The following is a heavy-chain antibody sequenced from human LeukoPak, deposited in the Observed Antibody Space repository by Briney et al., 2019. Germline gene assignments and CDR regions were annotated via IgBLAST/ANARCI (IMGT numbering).Heavy chain of an antibody. Sequence: SGTLSLTCGVSGGSITSTNDWTWVRQPPGKGLEWIGEVNLQGSTNYNPSLMGRVAISVDTSENHISLQLTSVTAADTAVYYCAREGGPYRPLDYSGQGALVTVSS. CDR3: AREGGPYRPLDY. CDR2: VNLQGST. J-gene: IGHJ4*02. V-gene: IGHV4-4*02. CDR1: GGSITSTND.